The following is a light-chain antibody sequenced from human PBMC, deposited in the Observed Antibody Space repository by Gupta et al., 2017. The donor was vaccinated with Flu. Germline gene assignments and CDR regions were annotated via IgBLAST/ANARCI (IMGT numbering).Light chain of an antibody. CDR1: QSISYSY. CDR3: KQYVQTPRT. CDR2: GAS. V-gene: IGKV3-20*01. Sequence: GTLGVSPGKSATPTYRARQSISYSYLAWYLQKPGQAPRLLIYGASSRATGIPDRFSGSGSGTDFTLKISRVEAEDVGVYYCKQYVQTPRTFGQGTKVEIK. J-gene: IGKJ2*02.